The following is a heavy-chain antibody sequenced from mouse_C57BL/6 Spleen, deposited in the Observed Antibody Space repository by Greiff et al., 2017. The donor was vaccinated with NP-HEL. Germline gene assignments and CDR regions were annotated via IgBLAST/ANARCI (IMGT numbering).Heavy chain of an antibody. CDR2: FYPGSGSI. J-gene: IGHJ2*01. D-gene: IGHD1-1*01. V-gene: IGHV1-62-2*01. Sequence: VQLQQSGAELVKPGASVKLSCKASGYTFTEYTIHWVKQRSGQGLEWIGWFYPGSGSIKYNEKFKDKATLTADKSSSTVYMELSRLTSEDSAVYFCARHEGEDYYDGSSFGFVDYWGQGTTLTVSS. CDR3: ARHEGEDYYDGSSFGFVDY. CDR1: GYTFTEYT.